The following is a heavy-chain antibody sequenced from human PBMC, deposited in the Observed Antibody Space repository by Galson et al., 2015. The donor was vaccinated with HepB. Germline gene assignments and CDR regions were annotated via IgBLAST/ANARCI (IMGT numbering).Heavy chain of an antibody. J-gene: IGHJ5*02. CDR2: INTNTGNP. D-gene: IGHD2-2*02. CDR3: ARGEDIVVVPAAIGWFDP. Sequence: SVKVSCKASGYTFTSYAMNWVRQAPGQGLEWMGWINTNTGNPTYAQGFTGRFVFSLDTSVSTAYLQISSLKAEDTAVYYCARGEDIVVVPAAIGWFDPWGQGTLVTVSS. CDR1: GYTFTSYA. V-gene: IGHV7-4-1*02.